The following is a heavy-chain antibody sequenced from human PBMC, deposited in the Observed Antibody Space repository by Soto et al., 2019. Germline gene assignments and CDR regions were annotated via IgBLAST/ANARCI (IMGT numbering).Heavy chain of an antibody. D-gene: IGHD1-20*01. V-gene: IGHV3-21*01. Sequence: GGSLRLSCAASGFTFSSYSMNWVHQAPGKGLEWDSSISSSSSYIYYADSVKGRFTISRDNAKNSLYLQMNSLRAEDTAVYYCALDFNSGRNYFMAFSAKRTTVTGSS. CDR2: ISSSSSYI. CDR3: ALDFNSGRNYFMAF. CDR1: GFTFSSYS. J-gene: IGHJ6*03.